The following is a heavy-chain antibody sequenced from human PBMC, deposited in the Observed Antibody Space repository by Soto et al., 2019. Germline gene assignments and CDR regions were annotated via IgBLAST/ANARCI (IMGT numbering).Heavy chain of an antibody. D-gene: IGHD5-18*01. CDR1: GGSISSSRYY. V-gene: IGHV4-39*01. CDR3: ARLRGRAMVDY. CDR2: IYYSGST. J-gene: IGHJ4*02. Sequence: QLQLQESGQGLVKPSETLSLTCTVSGGSISSSRYYWGWIRHPPGKGLEWIGRIYYSGSTYYNPSLKSRVTISVYTSKNQVSLKLSSVTAADTAVYYCARLRGRAMVDYWGQGTLVTVSS.